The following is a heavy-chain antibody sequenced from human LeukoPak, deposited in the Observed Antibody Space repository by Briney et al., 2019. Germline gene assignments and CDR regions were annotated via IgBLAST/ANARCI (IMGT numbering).Heavy chain of an antibody. V-gene: IGHV3-23*01. CDR2: ISGSYGST. CDR3: ATLGSDSSGYYDY. D-gene: IGHD3-22*01. J-gene: IGHJ4*02. Sequence: PGGSLRLSCVVSGFAFSSYAMSWVRQAPGEGLEWVSTISGSYGSTYYADSVKGRFTISRDNSKNTLYLQLNSLRAEDTAVYYCATLGSDSSGYYDYWGQGTLVTVSS. CDR1: GFAFSSYA.